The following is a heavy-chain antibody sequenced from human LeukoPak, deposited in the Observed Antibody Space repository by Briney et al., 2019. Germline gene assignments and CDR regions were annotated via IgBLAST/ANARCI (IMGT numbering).Heavy chain of an antibody. CDR3: AKDQSLAFDY. Sequence: PGGSLRLSCAASGFTFGSYGMHWVRQAPGKGLEWVAVISYDGSNKYYADSVKGRFTISRDNSKNTLYLQMNSLRAEDTAVYYCAKDQSLAFDYWGQGTLVTVSS. CDR1: GFTFGSYG. J-gene: IGHJ4*02. V-gene: IGHV3-30*18. CDR2: ISYDGSNK.